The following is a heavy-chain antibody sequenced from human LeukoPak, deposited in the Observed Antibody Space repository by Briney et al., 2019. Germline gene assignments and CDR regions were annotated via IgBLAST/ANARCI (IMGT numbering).Heavy chain of an antibody. CDR3: AKVAQHYYFDY. V-gene: IGHV3-23*01. D-gene: IGHD3-3*02. J-gene: IGHJ4*02. CDR1: GITLSNYA. CDR2: ISGSGGST. Sequence: GGSLRLSCVVSGITLSNYAMSWVRQAPGKGLEWVSAISGSGGSTYYADSVKGRFTISRDNSKNTLYLQMNSLRAEDTAVYYCAKVAQHYYFDYWGQGTLVTVSS.